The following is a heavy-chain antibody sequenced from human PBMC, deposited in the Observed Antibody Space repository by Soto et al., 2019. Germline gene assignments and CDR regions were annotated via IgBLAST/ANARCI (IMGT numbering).Heavy chain of an antibody. CDR2: ISGSGVST. D-gene: IGHD2-15*01. CDR1: GFTFSSYS. J-gene: IGHJ3*02. Sequence: GGSLRLSGAACGFTFSSYSISWARQAPWKGLEWVSAISGSGVSTYYADSVKGRFTISRDNSKNTLYLKMNSLRAEDTAVYYCAKLIGSAAHHIAFDILSQATKV. V-gene: IGHV3-23*01. CDR3: AKLIGSAAHHIAFDI.